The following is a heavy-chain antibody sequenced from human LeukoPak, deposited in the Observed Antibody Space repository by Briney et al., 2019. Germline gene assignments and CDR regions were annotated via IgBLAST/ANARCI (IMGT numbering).Heavy chain of an antibody. V-gene: IGHV3-74*03. CDR3: AALDHGHDY. Sequence: HPGGSLRLSCAASGFTFSSFWMHWVRQAPGKGLVWVSRINSDGSSTKCADSVKGRFTISRDNAKNTLYLQMNSLRAEDTAVYYCAALDHGHDYWGQGTLVTVSS. J-gene: IGHJ4*02. CDR1: GFTFSSFW. CDR2: INSDGSST.